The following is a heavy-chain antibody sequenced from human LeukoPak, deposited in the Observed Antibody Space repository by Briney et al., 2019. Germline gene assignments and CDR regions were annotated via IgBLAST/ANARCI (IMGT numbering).Heavy chain of an antibody. CDR3: ARHGTISSESYFDY. V-gene: IGHV4-59*08. D-gene: IGHD1-14*01. Sequence: SETLSLTRSVSGGSVSSYYWSCIRHCPGGGLGCGGYIHNSERTNYNPSLKSRVTGFVDTSKNQVSLRLSSVTAADTAVYYCARHGTISSESYFDYWGQGALVTVSS. J-gene: IGHJ4*02. CDR1: GGSVSSYY. CDR2: IHNSERT.